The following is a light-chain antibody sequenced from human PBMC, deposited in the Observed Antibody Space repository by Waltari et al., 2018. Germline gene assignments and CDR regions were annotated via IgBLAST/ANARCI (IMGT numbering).Light chain of an antibody. J-gene: IGKJ1*01. CDR3: QQYGSSPRT. CDR2: GAS. Sequence: EIVLTQSPGTLSLSPGERATLSCRASQSVSSNYLAWYQQKPGQAPRLLIYGASSRATGIPDRFSGSGSGTDFTLTISRLEPEDFAVDYCQQYGSSPRTFGQGTEVEIK. CDR1: QSVSSNY. V-gene: IGKV3-20*01.